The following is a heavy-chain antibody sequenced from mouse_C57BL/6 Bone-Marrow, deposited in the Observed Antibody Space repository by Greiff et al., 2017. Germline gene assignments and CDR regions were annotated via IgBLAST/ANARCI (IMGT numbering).Heavy chain of an antibody. CDR2: IDPENGDT. Sequence: EVKLVESGAELVRPGASVKLSCTASGFNIKDDYMHWVKQWPEQGLEWIGWIDPENGDTKCASKLQGKATITAATSSHTAYLQLSILTSEDTAVYYCTALRNWGQGTTLTVSS. J-gene: IGHJ2*01. CDR1: GFNIKDDY. V-gene: IGHV14-4*01. CDR3: TALRN.